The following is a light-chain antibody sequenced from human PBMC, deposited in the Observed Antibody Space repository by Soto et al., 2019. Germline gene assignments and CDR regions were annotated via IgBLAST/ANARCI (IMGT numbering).Light chain of an antibody. J-gene: IGKJ1*01. V-gene: IGKV3-20*01. CDR3: QQYDNFPQT. CDR2: RIS. CDR1: QTLGRNY. Sequence: ETVLTQSPGTLSMSPGETATLSCRASQTLGRNYLAWYQQKPGQAPRHLIHRISIRAAGISDRFSGSASGTDFTLTIRRLEPEDFAIYYCQQYDNFPQTFGQGTKVDSK.